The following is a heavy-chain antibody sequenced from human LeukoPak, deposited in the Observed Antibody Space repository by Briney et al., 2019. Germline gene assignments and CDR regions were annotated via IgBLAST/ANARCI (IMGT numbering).Heavy chain of an antibody. D-gene: IGHD1-1*01. CDR3: ARSLSYGAGERAPYDAFDI. Sequence: GASVKVSCKASGYTFTSYYMHWVRQAPGQGLEWMGIINPSGGSTSYAQKFQGRVTMTRDTSTSTVYMELSSLRSEDTAVYYCARSLSYGAGERAPYDAFDIWGQGTMVTVSS. CDR1: GYTFTSYY. CDR2: INPSGGST. V-gene: IGHV1-46*01. J-gene: IGHJ3*02.